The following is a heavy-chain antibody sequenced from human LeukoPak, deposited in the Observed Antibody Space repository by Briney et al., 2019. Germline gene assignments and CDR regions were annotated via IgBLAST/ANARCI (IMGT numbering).Heavy chain of an antibody. J-gene: IGHJ4*02. V-gene: IGHV3-23*01. CDR3: AKGSTTSGYYFDS. Sequence: PGGSLRLSCAASGFTFSTYAMGWVRQAPGKGLEWVSAIVGSGGITYYADSVKGRFTISGDNSRNTVYLRMDSLRAEDTAVYFCAKGSTTSGYYFDSWGQGTLVTVSS. D-gene: IGHD2/OR15-2a*01. CDR1: GFTFSTYA. CDR2: IVGSGGIT.